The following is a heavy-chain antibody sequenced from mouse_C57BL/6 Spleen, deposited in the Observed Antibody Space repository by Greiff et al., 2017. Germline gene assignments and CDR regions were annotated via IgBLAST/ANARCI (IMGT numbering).Heavy chain of an antibody. CDR2: INPGSGGT. V-gene: IGHV1-54*01. CDR3: ARSTVVVHYYAMDY. J-gene: IGHJ4*01. D-gene: IGHD1-1*01. Sequence: QVQLQQSGAELVRPGTSVKVSCKASGYAFTNYLIEWVKQRPGQGLEWIGVINPGSGGTNYNEKFKGKATLTADKSSSTAYMQLSSLTSEDSAVYFCARSTVVVHYYAMDYWGQGTSVTVSS. CDR1: GYAFTNYL.